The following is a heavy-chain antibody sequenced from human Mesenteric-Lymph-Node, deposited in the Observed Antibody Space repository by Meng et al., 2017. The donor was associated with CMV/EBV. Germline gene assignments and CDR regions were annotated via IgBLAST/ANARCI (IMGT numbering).Heavy chain of an antibody. CDR2: INSAGRDI. CDR1: GFPFRTYS. J-gene: IGHJ4*02. Sequence: SGFPFRTYSMNWVRQGPGKGLEWVSGINSAGRDIFYADSVKGRFSISRDNAKNLPYLQMNSLRVEDTAVYYCARDLGMSGDCELDYWGQGVLVTVSS. D-gene: IGHD2-21*02. CDR3: ARDLGMSGDCELDY. V-gene: IGHV3-21*01.